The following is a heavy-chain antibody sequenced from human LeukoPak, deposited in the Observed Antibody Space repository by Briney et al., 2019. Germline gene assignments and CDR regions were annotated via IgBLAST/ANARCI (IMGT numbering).Heavy chain of an antibody. CDR3: ARASLWELLLDY. J-gene: IGHJ4*02. CDR2: IYYSGST. Sequence: SETLSLTCTVSGGSISSYYWRWVRQPPGKGLEWVGYIYYSGSTNYNPTLKRRVTISVDTPKNQFTLKLSSVTAADTDVYCCARASLWELLLDYWGQGTLVSVSS. D-gene: IGHD1-26*01. V-gene: IGHV4-59*01. CDR1: GGSISSYY.